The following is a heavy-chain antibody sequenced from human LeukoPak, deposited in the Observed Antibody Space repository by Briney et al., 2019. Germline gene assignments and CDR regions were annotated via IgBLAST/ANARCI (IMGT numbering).Heavy chain of an antibody. CDR1: GFTFSDYY. Sequence: SGGSLRLSCAASGFTFSDYYMSWIRQAPGKGLEWVSYISSSGSTIYYADSVKGRFTISRDNAKNSLYLQMNSLRAEDTAVYYCARVRLREDYYYYYMDVWGKGTTVTVSS. V-gene: IGHV3-11*04. CDR2: ISSSGSTI. D-gene: IGHD5-18*01. CDR3: ARVRLREDYYYYYMDV. J-gene: IGHJ6*03.